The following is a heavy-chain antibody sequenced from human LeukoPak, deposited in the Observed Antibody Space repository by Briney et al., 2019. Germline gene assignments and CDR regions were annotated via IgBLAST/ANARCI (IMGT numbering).Heavy chain of an antibody. CDR1: GGSITSYY. CDR2: IYSSGST. V-gene: IGHV4-59*08. Sequence: PSETLSLTCTVSGGSITSYYWSWIRQPPGKGLEWMGYIYSSGSTNYDPSLKSRVTISVDTSRNQFSLKLNSVTAADTAVYFCARHYYDRSGSYSFDYWGQGALVSV. J-gene: IGHJ4*02. D-gene: IGHD3-22*01. CDR3: ARHYYDRSGSYSFDY.